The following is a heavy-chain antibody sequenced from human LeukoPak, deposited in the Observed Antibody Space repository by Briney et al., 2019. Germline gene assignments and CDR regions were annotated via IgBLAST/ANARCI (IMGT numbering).Heavy chain of an antibody. D-gene: IGHD5-12*01. CDR1: GGSISNSNW. V-gene: IGHV4-4*02. Sequence: SETLSLTCAVSGGSISNSNWWSWVRQPPGKGLEWIGEIFYSGSTNYNPSLKSRVTLSLDKSKNQFSLQLSSVTAADTAVYYCARGIVATLVFDYWGQGTLVTVSS. CDR2: IFYSGST. CDR3: ARGIVATLVFDY. J-gene: IGHJ4*02.